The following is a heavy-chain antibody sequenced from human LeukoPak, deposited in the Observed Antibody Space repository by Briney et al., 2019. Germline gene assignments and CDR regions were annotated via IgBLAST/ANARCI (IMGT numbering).Heavy chain of an antibody. CDR2: INHSGST. D-gene: IGHD5-18*01. Sequence: SETLSLTCAVYGGSFSGYYWSWIRQPPGKGLEWIGGINHSGSTNYNPSLKSRVTISVDTSKNQFSLKLSSVTAADTAVYYCARVRGYSYGFYYFDYWGQGTLVTVSS. CDR3: ARVRGYSYGFYYFDY. J-gene: IGHJ4*02. CDR1: GGSFSGYY. V-gene: IGHV4-34*01.